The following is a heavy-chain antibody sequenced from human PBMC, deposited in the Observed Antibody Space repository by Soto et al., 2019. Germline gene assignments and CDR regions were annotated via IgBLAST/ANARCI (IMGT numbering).Heavy chain of an antibody. Sequence: SGPTLVKPTQTLTLTCTFSGFSLSTSGVGVGWIRQPPGKALEWLALIYWDDDKRYSPSLKSRLTITKDTSKNQVVLTMTNMDPVDTATYYCAHIQELLWFGQQSHFDYWGQGTLVTVSS. CDR3: AHIQELLWFGQQSHFDY. CDR1: GFSLSTSGVG. J-gene: IGHJ4*02. D-gene: IGHD3-10*01. V-gene: IGHV2-5*02. CDR2: IYWDDDK.